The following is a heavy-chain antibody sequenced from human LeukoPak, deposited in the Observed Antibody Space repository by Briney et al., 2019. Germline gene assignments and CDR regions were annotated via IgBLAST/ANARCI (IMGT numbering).Heavy chain of an antibody. J-gene: IGHJ4*02. Sequence: GGSLRLSCAASGFTFSSYAMYWVRQAPGKGLEWVAVISYDGSDKYFADSVKGRFTISRDNSKNTLYLQMNSLRPKDTAVYFCAVGPTVVNTRTYFDYWGQGSLVTVSS. CDR3: AVGPTVVNTRTYFDY. CDR2: ISYDGSDK. V-gene: IGHV3-30-3*01. CDR1: GFTFSSYA. D-gene: IGHD4-23*01.